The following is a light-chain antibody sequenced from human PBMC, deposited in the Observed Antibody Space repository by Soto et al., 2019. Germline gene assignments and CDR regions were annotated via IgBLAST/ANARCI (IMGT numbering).Light chain of an antibody. CDR3: QQRSTWPPSIT. CDR2: DAS. V-gene: IGKV3-11*01. J-gene: IGKJ5*01. Sequence: EIVLTQSPATLSLSPGERATLSCRASQSVGSSLVAWYQQKPGQAPRLLIHDASSRVTGTPARFSGSGSGTDFTLTISSLEPEDFAVYYCQQRSTWPPSITFGQGTRLEIK. CDR1: QSVGSS.